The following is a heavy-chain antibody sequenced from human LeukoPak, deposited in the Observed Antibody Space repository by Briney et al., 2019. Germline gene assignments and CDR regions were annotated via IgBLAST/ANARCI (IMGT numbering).Heavy chain of an antibody. Sequence: ASVKVSCKAFGYTFNIYGITWVRQAPGQGLEWLGWRSGYKGNTNYAQKVQGRVTMTTDTSTRTAFMVLRSLRSDDTAVYYCARDNSATSDCSSSSCYHFDYWGQGTLVTVSS. J-gene: IGHJ4*02. CDR2: RSGYKGNT. V-gene: IGHV1-18*01. CDR1: GYTFNIYG. CDR3: ARDNSATSDCSSSSCYHFDY. D-gene: IGHD2-15*01.